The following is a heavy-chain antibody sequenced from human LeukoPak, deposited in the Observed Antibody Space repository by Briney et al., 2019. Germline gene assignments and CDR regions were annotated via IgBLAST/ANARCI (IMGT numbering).Heavy chain of an antibody. J-gene: IGHJ4*02. CDR1: GYTFTSYD. Sequence: GASVKVSCKASGYTFTSYDINWVRQATGQGLEWMGWMNPNSGNTGYAQKFQGRVTMTRNTSISTAYMELSSLRSEDTAVYYCARRSITMVRGVITLDYWGQGTLVTVSS. CDR3: ARRSITMVRGVITLDY. V-gene: IGHV1-8*01. CDR2: MNPNSGNT. D-gene: IGHD3-10*01.